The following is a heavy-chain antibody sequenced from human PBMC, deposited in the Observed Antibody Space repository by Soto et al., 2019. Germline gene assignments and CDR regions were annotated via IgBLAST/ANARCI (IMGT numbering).Heavy chain of an antibody. CDR3: ARGGPDNLVVVPQPMDV. D-gene: IGHD2-2*01. V-gene: IGHV3-21*01. J-gene: IGHJ6*03. Sequence: ESGGGLGKPGGSLRLSCAASGFTFSNYSMNWVRQAPGKGLEWVSSISSSSSYIYYADSVKGRFPISRDNAKNSLYLHMNSLRAEDTAVYYCARGGPDNLVVVPQPMDVWGKGTTVTVSS. CDR1: GFTFSNYS. CDR2: ISSSSSYI.